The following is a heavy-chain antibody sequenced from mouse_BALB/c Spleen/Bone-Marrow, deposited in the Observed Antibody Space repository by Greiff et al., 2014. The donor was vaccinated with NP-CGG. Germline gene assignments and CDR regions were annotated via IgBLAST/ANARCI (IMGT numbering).Heavy chain of an antibody. CDR3: AKRGNYGYFDY. D-gene: IGHD2-1*01. V-gene: IGHV2-5-1*01. CDR1: GFSLTSYG. CDR2: IWRGGST. Sequence: QVQLQQPGPSLVQPSQSLSITCTVSGFSLTSYGVHWVRRSPGKGLEWLGVIWRGGSTDYNAAFMSRLSITKDNSKSQVFFKMNSLQADDTAIYYCAKRGNYGYFDYWGQGTTLTVSS. J-gene: IGHJ2*01.